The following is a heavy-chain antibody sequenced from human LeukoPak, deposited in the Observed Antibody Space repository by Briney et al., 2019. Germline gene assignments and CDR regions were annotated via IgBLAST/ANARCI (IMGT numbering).Heavy chain of an antibody. V-gene: IGHV3-23*01. CDR3: VGTFTVFGVVSIE. Sequence: PGGSLRLSCAAFGFTFKLYTMNWVRQAPGKGLEWVSSISFSGDNRGDNTYYADSVRGRFSISRDNSQNTVFLQMSSLRVDDTAAYYCVGTFTVFGVVSIEWGQGPPVTVSS. J-gene: IGHJ4*02. CDR2: ISFSGDNRGDNT. D-gene: IGHD3-3*01. CDR1: GFTFKLYT.